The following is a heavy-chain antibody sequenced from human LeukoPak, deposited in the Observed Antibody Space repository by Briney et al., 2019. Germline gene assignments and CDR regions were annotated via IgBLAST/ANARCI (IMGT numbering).Heavy chain of an antibody. Sequence: PGGSLRLSCAASGFTFSSYEMNSVRQAPGKGLEWVSYISSSGSTIYYADSVKGRFTISRDNAKNSLYLQMNSLRAEDTAVYYCAELGITMNGGVWGKGTTVTISS. CDR2: ISSSGSTI. J-gene: IGHJ6*04. D-gene: IGHD3-10*02. CDR1: GFTFSSYE. V-gene: IGHV3-48*03. CDR3: AELGITMNGGV.